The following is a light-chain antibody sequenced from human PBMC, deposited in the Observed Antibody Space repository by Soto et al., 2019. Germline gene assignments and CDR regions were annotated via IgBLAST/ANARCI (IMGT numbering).Light chain of an antibody. CDR1: QSVRSN. CDR3: QQYNNWPMWT. J-gene: IGKJ1*01. CDR2: GAS. Sequence: EIVLTQSPATLSLSPGERATRSCRASQSVRSNLAWYQQKPGQSPRRLIYGASTRATGIPARFSGSGSGTEFTLTISSLQSEDFAVYYCQQYNNWPMWTFGQGTKVDIK. V-gene: IGKV3-15*01.